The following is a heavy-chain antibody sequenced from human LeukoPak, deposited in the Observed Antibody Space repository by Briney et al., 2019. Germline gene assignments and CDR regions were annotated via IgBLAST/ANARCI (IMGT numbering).Heavy chain of an antibody. D-gene: IGHD6-19*01. J-gene: IGHJ4*02. Sequence: SETLSLTCTVSGGSISSYYWSWIRQPPGKGLEWIGYIYYSGSTNYNPSLKSRVTISVDTSKNQFSLKLSSVTAADTAVYYCARENPYSSGWYAGYCFDYWGQGTLVTVSS. V-gene: IGHV4-59*12. CDR3: ARENPYSSGWYAGYCFDY. CDR1: GGSISSYY. CDR2: IYYSGST.